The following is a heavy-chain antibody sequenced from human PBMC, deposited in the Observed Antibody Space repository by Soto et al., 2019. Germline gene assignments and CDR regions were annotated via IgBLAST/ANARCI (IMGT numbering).Heavy chain of an antibody. J-gene: IGHJ4*02. V-gene: IGHV1-8*02. D-gene: IGHD4-17*01. CDR3: VRVYGEIDY. CDR2: MNPKSGNT. Sequence: QVQLVQSGAEVKKPGASVKVSCKASGYTFMNYDINWVRQATGQGLEWMGWMNPKSGNTGYAQQFQGRVIMTRSTSISEAYMELSSLRSEDTAVYYCVRVYGEIDYWGQGTMVTVSS. CDR1: GYTFMNYD.